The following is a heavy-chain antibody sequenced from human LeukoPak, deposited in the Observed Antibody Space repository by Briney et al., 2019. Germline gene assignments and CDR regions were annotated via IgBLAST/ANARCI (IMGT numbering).Heavy chain of an antibody. D-gene: IGHD6-6*01. CDR2: INHRGSN. CDR3: ARGRGAARFVTIEFDY. J-gene: IGHJ4*02. Sequence: SETLSLTCAVYGGSFSGYHWSWIRQPPGKGLEWIGEINHRGSNNYNPSLKSRFTMSVDTSKNQFSLKLSSVTAADTAVYYCARGRGAARFVTIEFDYWGQGALVTVSS. V-gene: IGHV4-34*01. CDR1: GGSFSGYH.